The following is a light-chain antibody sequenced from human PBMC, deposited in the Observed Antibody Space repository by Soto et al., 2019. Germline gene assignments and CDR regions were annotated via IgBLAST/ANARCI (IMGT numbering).Light chain of an antibody. J-gene: IGKJ3*01. Sequence: EIVLTQSPATLSLSPGERATLSCRASQSIRTYLAWYQHKPGQAPRLLIYDASNRATGIPARFSGSGSGTDFTLTISSLEPEDLAVYYCQQRSNPFTFGPGTNVDIK. CDR3: QQRSNPFT. V-gene: IGKV3-11*01. CDR2: DAS. CDR1: QSIRTY.